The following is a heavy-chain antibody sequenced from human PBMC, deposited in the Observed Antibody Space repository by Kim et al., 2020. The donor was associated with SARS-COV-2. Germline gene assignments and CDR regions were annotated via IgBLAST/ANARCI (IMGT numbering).Heavy chain of an antibody. J-gene: IGHJ5*02. D-gene: IGHD6-13*01. CDR3: VKDQSSSTRSACDP. V-gene: IGHV3-23*01. Sequence: GGSLRLSCAASGFTFSSFAMSWVRQNPGKGLEWVSSISGSAGKTYYGDSVKGRFTVSRDNSKDTLYLQMDILRAEDTAVYYCVKDQSSSTRSACDPWGQGTLVTVSS. CDR1: GFTFSSFA. CDR2: ISGSAGKT.